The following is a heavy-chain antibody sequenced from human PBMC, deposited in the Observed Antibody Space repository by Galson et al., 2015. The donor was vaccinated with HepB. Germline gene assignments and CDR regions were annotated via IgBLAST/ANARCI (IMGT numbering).Heavy chain of an antibody. V-gene: IGHV3-30-3*01. D-gene: IGHD3-22*01. Sequence: LRLSCAASGFTFSSYAMHWVRQAPGKVLEWVAVISYDGSNKYYADSVKGRFTISSDNSKNTLYLQMNSLRAEDTAVYYCARDRDDSIGYHYWYFDLSGRGTLFTVSS. J-gene: IGHJ2*01. CDR3: ARDRDDSIGYHYWYFDL. CDR2: ISYDGSNK. CDR1: GFTFSSYA.